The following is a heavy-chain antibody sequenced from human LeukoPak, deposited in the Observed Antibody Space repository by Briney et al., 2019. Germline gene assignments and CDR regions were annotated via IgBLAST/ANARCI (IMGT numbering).Heavy chain of an antibody. J-gene: IGHJ3*01. D-gene: IGHD3-22*01. Sequence: SETLSLTCSVSGASINNFYWSWIRQTAGKGLEWIGRIFASGNTNYNPSLESRVIMSIDTSNNEFSLRLSSATAADTAIYFCAGRNFYDSDGFHSDPFDLWGQGTLVTVSS. V-gene: IGHV4-4*07. CDR3: AGRNFYDSDGFHSDPFDL. CDR1: GASINNFY. CDR2: IFASGNT.